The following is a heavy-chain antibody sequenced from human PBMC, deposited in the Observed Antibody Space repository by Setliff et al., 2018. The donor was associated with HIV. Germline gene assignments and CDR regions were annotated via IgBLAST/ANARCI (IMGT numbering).Heavy chain of an antibody. V-gene: IGHV3-11*04. Sequence: LSLTCATSGFTFSDFYMSWIRRAPGKGLECFSYTSSGGITSYYADPVKGRFTVSRDNAKNSLYLQMSSLRAEDTAVYYCARLSGGRFYYYMDVWGKGTTVTVSS. CDR1: GFTFSDFY. D-gene: IGHD7-27*01. CDR3: ARLSGGRFYYYMDV. J-gene: IGHJ6*03. CDR2: TSSGGITS.